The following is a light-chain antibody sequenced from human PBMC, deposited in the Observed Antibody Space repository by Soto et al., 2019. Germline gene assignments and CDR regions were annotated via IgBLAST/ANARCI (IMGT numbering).Light chain of an antibody. V-gene: IGLV2-14*03. Sequence: QSALTQPASVSGSPGQSVILSCSGTSGDIGAYDHVAWFQQHPGEVPKLLLRDVTNRPSGVSGRFSGSKSGNTASLTISGLQAEDEADYYCCSFALRSTLIFGGGTKVTVL. CDR3: CSFALRSTLI. J-gene: IGLJ2*01. CDR1: SGDIGAYDH. CDR2: DVT.